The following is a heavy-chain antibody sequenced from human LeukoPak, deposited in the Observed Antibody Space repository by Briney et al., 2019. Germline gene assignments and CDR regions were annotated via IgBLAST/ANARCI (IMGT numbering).Heavy chain of an antibody. CDR3: AKGVGYCSGGSCQQVDY. V-gene: IGHV3-23*01. CDR1: GFTFSGYG. J-gene: IGHJ4*02. Sequence: GGSLRLSCAASGFTFSGYGMSWGRQAPGEGLKWVSAISGSGGSTYYADSVKGWITISRDNTKDTLYLQMNSLRAEDTAVYYCAKGVGYCSGGSCQQVDYWGRGTLVTVSS. D-gene: IGHD2-15*01. CDR2: ISGSGGST.